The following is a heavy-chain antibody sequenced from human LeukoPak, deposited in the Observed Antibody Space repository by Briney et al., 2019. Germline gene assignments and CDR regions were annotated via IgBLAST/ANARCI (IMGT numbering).Heavy chain of an antibody. CDR3: AKGVFGRLASGFDY. CDR1: GFTFSSYA. D-gene: IGHD3-10*01. V-gene: IGHV3-23*01. CDR2: ISGSGGST. J-gene: IGHJ4*02. Sequence: PGGSLRLSCAASGFTFSSYAMSWFRQAPGKGLEWVSAISGSGGSTYYADSVKGRFTISRDNSKNTLYLQMNSLRAEDTAVYYCAKGVFGRLASGFDYWGQGTLVTVSS.